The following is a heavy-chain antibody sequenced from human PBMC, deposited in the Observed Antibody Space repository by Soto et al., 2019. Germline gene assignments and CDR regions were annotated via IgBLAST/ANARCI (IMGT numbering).Heavy chain of an antibody. D-gene: IGHD6-25*01. Sequence: GESLKISCKGSGNSFTDYWISWVRQLPGKGLEWMGRIDPSDSYTNYSPSFQGHITISVDKSISSAYLQWSSLKASDTAMYYCARFNSSGGYWGQGTQVNVAS. V-gene: IGHV5-10-1*01. CDR3: ARFNSSGGY. CDR2: IDPSDSYT. J-gene: IGHJ4*02. CDR1: GNSFTDYW.